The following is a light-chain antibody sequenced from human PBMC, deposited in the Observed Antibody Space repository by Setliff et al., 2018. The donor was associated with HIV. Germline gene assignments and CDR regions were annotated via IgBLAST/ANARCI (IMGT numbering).Light chain of an antibody. CDR1: TSDVGGFDY. J-gene: IGLJ2*01. Sequence: QSALTQPASVSGSPGQSISIPCTGTTSDVGGFDYVSWYQQYPDRAPQLLIYEVTNRPSGVSNRFSGSKSGNTASLTISGLQPEDESDYYCGSFTSTSTVVFGGGTK. CDR2: EVT. CDR3: GSFTSTSTVV. V-gene: IGLV2-14*01.